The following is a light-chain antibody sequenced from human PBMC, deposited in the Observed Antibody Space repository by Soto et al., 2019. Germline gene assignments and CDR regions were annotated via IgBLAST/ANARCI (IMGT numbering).Light chain of an antibody. CDR3: QQYLDWPT. V-gene: IGKV3-15*01. Sequence: EIVMTQSPATLSVSPGERATLSCRASQSVNSNLAWYQQKPGQTPRLLFYGASTRATGLPARFSGSGSGTEFILTISSLQSEDFAVYYCQQYLDWPTFGQGTRLEIK. J-gene: IGKJ5*01. CDR2: GAS. CDR1: QSVNSN.